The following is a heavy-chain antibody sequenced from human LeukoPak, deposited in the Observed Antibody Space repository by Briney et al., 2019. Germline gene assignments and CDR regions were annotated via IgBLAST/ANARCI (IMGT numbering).Heavy chain of an antibody. CDR2: INDGGDRT. J-gene: IGHJ4*02. CDR1: GFTFSSHS. Sequence: GGSLRLSCSASGFTFSSHSMHWVRQAPGKGLEYVSFINDGGDRTSYADSVKGRFTISRDNSKNMLYLQKSSLKPEDTAVYYCVKDLGGTFSFDYWGQGTLVTVSS. CDR3: VKDLGGTFSFDY. D-gene: IGHD1-26*01. V-gene: IGHV3-64D*09.